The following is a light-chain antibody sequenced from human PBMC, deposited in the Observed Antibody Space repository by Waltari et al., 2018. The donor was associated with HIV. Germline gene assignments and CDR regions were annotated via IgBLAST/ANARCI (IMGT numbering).Light chain of an antibody. CDR3: SAWDDGLDGLLV. CDR2: RND. V-gene: IGLV1-47*01. CDR1: SSNIGSND. J-gene: IGLJ3*02. Sequence: HSVLTQPPSASGTPGQRVTISCSGSSSNIGSNDVDWYQQLPGTAPKLLIYRNDQRPSGGPDRFSGTKSGTSASLAISGLRSEDEADYYCSAWDDGLDGLLVFGGGTKLTVL.